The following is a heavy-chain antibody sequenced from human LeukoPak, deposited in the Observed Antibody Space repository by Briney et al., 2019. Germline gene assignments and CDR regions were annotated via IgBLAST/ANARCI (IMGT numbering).Heavy chain of an antibody. CDR2: ISAYNGNT. D-gene: IGHD6-19*01. V-gene: IGHV1-18*01. Sequence: DSVKVSCKASGYTFTSYCISWVRQAPGQGLEWMGWISAYNGNTNHTQKLQGRVTMTTDTSTSTAYMELRSLRPDDTAVYYCARDPPYSSGWPAGGPEGYNWFDPWGQGTLVTVSS. J-gene: IGHJ5*02. CDR3: ARDPPYSSGWPAGGPEGYNWFDP. CDR1: GYTFTSYC.